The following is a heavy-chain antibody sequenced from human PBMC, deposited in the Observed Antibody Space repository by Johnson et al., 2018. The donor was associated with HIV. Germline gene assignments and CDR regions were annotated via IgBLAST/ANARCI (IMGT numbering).Heavy chain of an antibody. V-gene: IGHV3-15*01. CDR3: TTDTHPDAFDI. J-gene: IGHJ3*02. Sequence: EVQLVESGGGLVQPGRSLRLSCAASGFTFDDYAMHWVRQAPGKGLEWVGRIKSKTDGGTTDYAAPVKGRFTISRDDSKNTLYLQMNSLKTEDTAVYYCTTDTHPDAFDIWGQGTMVTVSS. CDR2: IKSKTDGGTT. CDR1: GFTFDDYA.